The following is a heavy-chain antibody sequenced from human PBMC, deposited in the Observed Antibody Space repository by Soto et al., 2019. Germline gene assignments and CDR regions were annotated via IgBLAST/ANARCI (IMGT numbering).Heavy chain of an antibody. CDR1: GGTFSSYA. V-gene: IGHV1-69*13. J-gene: IGHJ6*02. CDR3: ASSRDSGYDIRYYGMDV. D-gene: IGHD5-12*01. Sequence: ASVKVSCKASGGTFSSYAISWVRQAPGQGLEWMGGIIPIFGTANYAHKFQGRVTITADESTSTAYMELSSLRSEDTAVYYCASSRDSGYDIRYYGMDVWGQGTTVTVSS. CDR2: IIPIFGTA.